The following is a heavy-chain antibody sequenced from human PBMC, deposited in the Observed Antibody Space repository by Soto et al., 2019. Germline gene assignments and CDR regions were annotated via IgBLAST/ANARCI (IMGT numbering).Heavy chain of an antibody. D-gene: IGHD2-8*01. V-gene: IGHV1-18*01. CDR3: AKNGQPPYYYYGLDV. J-gene: IGHJ6*02. CDR1: GYTNTIYG. Sequence: ASGNVSCKTPGYTNTIYGISWVRQAPGQGLEWMGWISGYNGDTTYAQKFQGRVTMTIDTSTSTAYMELRSLTSDDTAVYYCAKNGQPPYYYYGLDVWGQGTKVTVS. CDR2: ISGYNGDT.